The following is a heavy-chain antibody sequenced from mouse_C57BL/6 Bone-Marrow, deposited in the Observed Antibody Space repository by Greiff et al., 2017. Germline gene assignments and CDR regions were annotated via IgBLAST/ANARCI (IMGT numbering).Heavy chain of an antibody. D-gene: IGHD4-1*01. Sequence: EVMLVESGPGMVKPSQSLSLTCTVTGYSITSGYDWHWIRHFPGNKLEWMGYISYSGSTNYNPSLNSRISITHDTSKNHFFLKLNSVTPEDTAKYYCASLGRVFAYWGQGTLVTVSA. V-gene: IGHV3-1*01. CDR2: ISYSGST. CDR3: ASLGRVFAY. J-gene: IGHJ3*01. CDR1: GYSITSGYD.